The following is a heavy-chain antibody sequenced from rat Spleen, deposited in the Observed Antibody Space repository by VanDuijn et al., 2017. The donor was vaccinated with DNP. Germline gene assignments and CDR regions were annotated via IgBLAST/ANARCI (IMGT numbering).Heavy chain of an antibody. CDR1: GFTFSDYN. Sequence: EVQLMESGGGLVQPGRSLKLSCAASGFTFSDYNMAWVRQAPRKGLEWVATISYDGSSVFYRDSVKGRFIISRDNAKNTQYLQMDSLRSEDPATYYCARRSYYSPLNFDYWGQGVMVTVSS. CDR3: ARRSYYSPLNFDY. D-gene: IGHD1-1*01. J-gene: IGHJ2*01. V-gene: IGHV5-7*01. CDR2: ISYDGSSV.